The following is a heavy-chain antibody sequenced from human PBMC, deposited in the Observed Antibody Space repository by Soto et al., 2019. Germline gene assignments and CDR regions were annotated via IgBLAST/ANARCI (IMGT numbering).Heavy chain of an antibody. D-gene: IGHD2-15*01. J-gene: IGHJ5*02. CDR3: ARASGCSDGSCAFDP. CDR2: IYYTGST. Sequence: QVQLQESGPGLVKPSETLSLTCSVSGGSISSYYWSWIRQPPGKGLEWIGDIYYTGSTNSNLSLKIRATISLDTSKNQFSLRLTSVTAADTAVYYCARASGCSDGSCAFDPWGQGTLVTVSS. CDR1: GGSISSYY. V-gene: IGHV4-59*01.